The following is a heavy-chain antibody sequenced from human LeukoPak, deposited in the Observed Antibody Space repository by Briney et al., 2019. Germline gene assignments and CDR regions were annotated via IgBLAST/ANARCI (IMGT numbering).Heavy chain of an antibody. D-gene: IGHD6-19*01. Sequence: PSETLSLTCAVSGGSISSSNWWSWVRQPPGKGLEWIGYIYYSGSTNYNPSLKSRVTISVDTSKNQFSLKLSSVTAADTAVYYCARAEYSSGWYDATYNWFDPWGQGTLVTVSS. J-gene: IGHJ5*02. V-gene: IGHV4-4*02. CDR3: ARAEYSSGWYDATYNWFDP. CDR1: GGSISSSNW. CDR2: IYYSGST.